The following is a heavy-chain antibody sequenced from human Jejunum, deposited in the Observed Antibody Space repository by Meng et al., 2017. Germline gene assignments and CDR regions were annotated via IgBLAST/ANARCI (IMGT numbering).Heavy chain of an antibody. V-gene: IGHV1-2*06. CDR1: GYTFTGYY. D-gene: IGHD2-15*01. Sequence: QVQLVQSGAEVKKPGASVKVSCKASGYTFTGYYMHWVRQAPGQGLEWMGRINPDSGGTNFAQKFQGRVTMTRDTSIGTAYMELSRLTSDDTAVYYCARAPDYSDNWFDPWGQGTLVTVSS. CDR3: ARAPDYSDNWFDP. CDR2: INPDSGGT. J-gene: IGHJ5*02.